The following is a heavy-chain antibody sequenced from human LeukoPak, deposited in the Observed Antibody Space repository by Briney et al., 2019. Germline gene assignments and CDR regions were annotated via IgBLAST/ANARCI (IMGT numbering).Heavy chain of an antibody. CDR2: INWNGGST. CDR1: GFTFDDYG. J-gene: IGHJ6*03. Sequence: GGSLRLSCAACGFTFDDYGMSWVRQAPGKGLEWVSGINWNGGSTGYADSVKGRFTISRDNAKNSLYLQMNSLRAEDTALYYCARDGCSSTSCYAPGDYMDVWGKGTTVTVSS. CDR3: ARDGCSSTSCYAPGDYMDV. D-gene: IGHD2-2*01. V-gene: IGHV3-20*04.